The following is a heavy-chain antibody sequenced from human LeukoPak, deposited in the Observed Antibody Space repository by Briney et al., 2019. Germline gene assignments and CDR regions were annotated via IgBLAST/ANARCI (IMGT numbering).Heavy chain of an antibody. Sequence: ASVKVSCKASGYIFTSYDIDWVRQATGQGLEWMGWMNPNSGNTGYAQKFQGRVTMTRNTSISTAYMELSSLRSEDTAVYYCARGDYDYVWGSYRSNYWGQGTLVTVSS. CDR2: MNPNSGNT. J-gene: IGHJ4*02. CDR1: GYIFTSYD. V-gene: IGHV1-8*01. D-gene: IGHD3-16*02. CDR3: ARGDYDYVWGSYRSNY.